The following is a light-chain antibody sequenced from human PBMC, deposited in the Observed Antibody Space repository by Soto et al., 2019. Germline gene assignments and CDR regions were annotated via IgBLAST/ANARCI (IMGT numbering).Light chain of an antibody. Sequence: EIVMTQSPATLSVSPGERATLSCRASQSVSSNLAWYHQKPGQAPRLLIYGASTRATGIPARFSGSASGTEFTLTISSLQSEDFAVYSCQQYNNVPYTFGQGTNLEI. CDR2: GAS. CDR3: QQYNNVPYT. CDR1: QSVSSN. J-gene: IGKJ2*01. V-gene: IGKV3-15*01.